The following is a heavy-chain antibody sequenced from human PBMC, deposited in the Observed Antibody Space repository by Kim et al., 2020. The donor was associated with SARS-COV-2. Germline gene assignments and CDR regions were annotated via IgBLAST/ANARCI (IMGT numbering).Heavy chain of an antibody. CDR1: GFTFSSYS. CDR3: ASQEDRYCSSTSCYEYYYYGMDV. D-gene: IGHD2-2*01. V-gene: IGHV3-48*04. CDR2: ISSSSSTI. Sequence: GGSLRLSCAASGFTFSSYSMNWVRQAPGKGLEWVSYISSSSSTIYYADSVKGRFTISRDNAKNSLYLQMISLRAEDTAVYYCASQEDRYCSSTSCYEYYYYGMDVWGQGTTVTVSS. J-gene: IGHJ6*02.